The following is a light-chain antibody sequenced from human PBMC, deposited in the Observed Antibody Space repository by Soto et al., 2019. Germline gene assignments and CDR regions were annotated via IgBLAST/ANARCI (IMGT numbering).Light chain of an antibody. V-gene: IGLV1-47*01. CDR3: AAWDDSLSGVV. CDR1: SSNIGSNY. CDR2: RNN. J-gene: IGLJ2*01. Sequence: QAVVTQPPSASGTPGQRVTISCSGSSSNIGSNYVYWYQQLPGTAPKLLIYRNNQRPSGVPDRFSGSESGTSASLAISGLRSEDEADYYCAAWDDSLSGVVFGGGTKLTVL.